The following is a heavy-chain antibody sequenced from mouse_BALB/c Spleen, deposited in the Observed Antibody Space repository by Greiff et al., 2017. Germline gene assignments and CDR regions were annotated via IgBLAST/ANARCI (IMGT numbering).Heavy chain of an antibody. Sequence: EVQVVESGGGLVQPGGSRKLSCAASGFTFSSFGMHWVRQAPEKGLEWVAYISSGSSTIYYADTVKGRFTISRDNPKNTLFLQMTSLRSEDTAMYYCARGENWGPDYWGQGTTLTVSS. CDR1: GFTFSSFG. CDR3: ARGENWGPDY. CDR2: ISSGSSTI. V-gene: IGHV5-17*02. J-gene: IGHJ2*01. D-gene: IGHD4-1*01.